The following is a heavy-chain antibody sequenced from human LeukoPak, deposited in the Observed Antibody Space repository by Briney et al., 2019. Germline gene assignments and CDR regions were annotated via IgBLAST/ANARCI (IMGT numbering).Heavy chain of an antibody. D-gene: IGHD3-10*01. CDR1: EFTFRDYN. V-gene: IGHV3-11*01. CDR2: ITSGDSTT. CDR3: ARDLLGPVRGIPDL. J-gene: IGHJ4*01. Sequence: GGSLRLSCAASEFTFRDYNMNWIRQAPGKGLEWVSHITSGDSTTFYADSVNGRFTISRDNAMNSLYLEMNSLRAEDTAVYYCARDLLGPVRGIPDLWGQGTLVTVSS.